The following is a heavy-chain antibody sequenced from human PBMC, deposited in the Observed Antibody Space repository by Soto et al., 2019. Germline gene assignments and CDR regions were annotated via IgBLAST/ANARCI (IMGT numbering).Heavy chain of an antibody. Sequence: EVQLVESGGGLVKPGGSLRLSCAASGFTFSSYSMNWVRQAPGKGLEWVSSISSSSSYIYYADSVKGRFTISGDNAKNSLYLQMNSLRAEDTAVYYCAREQGIAAPRDRGFGMDVWGQGTTVTVSS. D-gene: IGHD6-13*01. V-gene: IGHV3-21*01. CDR3: AREQGIAAPRDRGFGMDV. J-gene: IGHJ6*02. CDR1: GFTFSSYS. CDR2: ISSSSSYI.